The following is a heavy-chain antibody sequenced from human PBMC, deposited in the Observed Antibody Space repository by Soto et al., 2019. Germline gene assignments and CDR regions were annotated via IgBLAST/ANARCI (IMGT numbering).Heavy chain of an antibody. J-gene: IGHJ5*02. CDR3: ARDLAVGWFDP. Sequence: QVQLVQSGAEVKKPGASVKVSCKTSGYTFTSYSISWVRQAPGQGLEWMGWINVYNGNTKYAQNLQGRVTMTTDTSTSTAYMELRSLRSDDTAVYYCARDLAVGWFDPWGQGTLVGVSS. D-gene: IGHD2-2*01. V-gene: IGHV1-18*01. CDR2: INVYNGNT. CDR1: GYTFTSYS.